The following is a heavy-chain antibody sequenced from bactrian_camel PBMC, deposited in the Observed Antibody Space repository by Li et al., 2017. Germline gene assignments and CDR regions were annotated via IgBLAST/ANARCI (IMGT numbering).Heavy chain of an antibody. CDR1: GNTYSTNC. V-gene: IGHV3S53*01. CDR2: IDTDGTT. Sequence: HVQLVESGGGSVQAGGSLLLSCAASGNTYSTNCMGWFRQTPGKEREGVAAIDTDGTTSYRYSVRGRFTISQDNPKTTLYLQMNGLRPDDTAMYFCAA.